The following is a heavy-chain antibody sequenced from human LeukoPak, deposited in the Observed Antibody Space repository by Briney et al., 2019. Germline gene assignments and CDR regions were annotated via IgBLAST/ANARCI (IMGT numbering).Heavy chain of an antibody. V-gene: IGHV3-23*01. CDR3: AKDAAGPEY. J-gene: IGHJ4*02. Sequence: GGSLRLFCAASGFTFSSYDMRWVRQAPGKGLEWVSGISASGGDTWYPDSVKGRFTISRDNSKNTLFLQMNSLRVEDTAIYYCAKDAAGPEYWGQGTLVTVSP. CDR2: ISASGGDT. CDR1: GFTFSSYD. D-gene: IGHD6-13*01.